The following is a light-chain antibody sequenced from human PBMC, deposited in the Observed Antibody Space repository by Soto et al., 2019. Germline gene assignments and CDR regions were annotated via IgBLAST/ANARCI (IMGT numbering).Light chain of an antibody. J-gene: IGKJ1*01. Sequence: EIVLTQSPGTLSLSPGERATLSCRASQSVSSSYLAWYQQKPGQAPRLLIYGASSRATGIQDRFSGSGSGTDFTLTISRLEPEDFAVYYCQQYARSPQTFGQGTNVEIK. CDR2: GAS. CDR3: QQYARSPQT. CDR1: QSVSSSY. V-gene: IGKV3-20*01.